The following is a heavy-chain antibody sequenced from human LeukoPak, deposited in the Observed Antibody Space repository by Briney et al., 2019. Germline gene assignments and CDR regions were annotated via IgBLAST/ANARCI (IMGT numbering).Heavy chain of an antibody. Sequence: TSETLSLTCTVSGASISSSNYYWGWIRQPPGKGLEWIADIHYSGGTYYNPSLKNRVTISVGTSENQFSLKLSSVTAADTAVYFCARENYCNGGSCYAEAFEIWGQGTLVTVSS. D-gene: IGHD2-15*01. CDR1: GASISSSNYY. CDR3: ARENYCNGGSCYAEAFEI. CDR2: IHYSGGT. V-gene: IGHV4-39*07. J-gene: IGHJ3*02.